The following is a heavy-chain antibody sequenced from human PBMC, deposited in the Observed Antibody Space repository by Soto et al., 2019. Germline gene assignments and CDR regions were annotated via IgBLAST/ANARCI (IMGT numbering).Heavy chain of an antibody. CDR1: GFTFSSYS. CDR3: ARDQDGDYGYYYYGMDV. Sequence: GALRLSCAASGFTFSSYSMNWVRQAPGKGLEWVSYISSSSSTIYYADSVKGRFTISRDNAKNSLYLQMNSLRDEDTAVYYCARDQDGDYGYYYYGMDVWGQGTTVTVSS. D-gene: IGHD4-17*01. V-gene: IGHV3-48*02. CDR2: ISSSSSTI. J-gene: IGHJ6*02.